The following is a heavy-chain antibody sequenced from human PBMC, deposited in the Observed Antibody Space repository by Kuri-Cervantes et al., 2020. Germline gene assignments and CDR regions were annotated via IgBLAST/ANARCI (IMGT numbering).Heavy chain of an antibody. D-gene: IGHD6-6*01. CDR1: GYTFTGYY. CDR3: ARDRRSIAARVFWN. J-gene: IGHJ4*02. CDR2: MNPNSGNT. Sequence: ASVKVSCKASGYTFTGYYMHWARQAPGQGLEWMGWMNPNSGNTGYAQKFQGRVTMTRNTSISTAYMELSSLRSEDTAVYYCARDRRSIAARVFWNWGQGTLVTVSS. V-gene: IGHV1-8*02.